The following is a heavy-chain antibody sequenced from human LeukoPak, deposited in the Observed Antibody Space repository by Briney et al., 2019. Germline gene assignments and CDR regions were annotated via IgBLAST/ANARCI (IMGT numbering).Heavy chain of an antibody. Sequence: GGSLRLSCAASGFTFSSYEMNWVRQAPGKGLEWVSSISSSGSTTYYADSVKGRFTISRDNAKNSLYLQMNSLRAEDTAVYYCARVLRYFDWCPSGDAFDIWGQGTMVTVSS. J-gene: IGHJ3*02. CDR1: GFTFSSYE. V-gene: IGHV3-48*03. CDR2: ISSSGSTT. D-gene: IGHD3-9*01. CDR3: ARVLRYFDWCPSGDAFDI.